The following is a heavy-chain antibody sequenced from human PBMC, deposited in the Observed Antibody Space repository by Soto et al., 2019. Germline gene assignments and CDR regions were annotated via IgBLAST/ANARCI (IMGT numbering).Heavy chain of an antibody. J-gene: IGHJ4*02. CDR2: IYYGGSS. CDR3: ARHGSY. Sequence: PSETLSLTCGVSGVSISSSSYYWGWIRQPPGKGLEWIGTIYYGGSSYSNPSLKSRVTISLDTSKNQFSLTLTSVTAADTAVYYCARHGSYWGQGTLVTVSS. V-gene: IGHV4-39*01. CDR1: GVSISSSSYY.